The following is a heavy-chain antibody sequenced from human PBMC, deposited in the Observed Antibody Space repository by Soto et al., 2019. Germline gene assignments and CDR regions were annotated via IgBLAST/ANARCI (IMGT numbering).Heavy chain of an antibody. D-gene: IGHD2-15*01. CDR1: GYTFTRYT. CDR3: ARGIATGPLDP. CDR2: INPDNGHT. Sequence: QVQLVQSGAEVKKPGASVKISCKASGYTFTRYTMNWGRQAPGQRLEWMGWINPDNGHTKSSQKFQDRVIITRDTSASTAYMDLRRLRAEDTAVNYCARGIATGPLDPWGQGTLVTVSS. J-gene: IGHJ5*02. V-gene: IGHV1-3*01.